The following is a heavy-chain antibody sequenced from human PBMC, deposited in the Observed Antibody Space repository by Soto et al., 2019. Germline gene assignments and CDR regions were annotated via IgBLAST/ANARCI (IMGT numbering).Heavy chain of an antibody. CDR3: AKETSVSGIAGFDY. Sequence: GGSLRLSCAASGFTFSSYGMHWVRQAPGKGLEWVAVISYDGSNKYYADSVKGRFTISRDNSKNTLYLQMNSLRAEDTAVYYCAKETSVSGIAGFDYWGQGTLVTVSS. CDR1: GFTFSSYG. V-gene: IGHV3-30*18. J-gene: IGHJ4*02. CDR2: ISYDGSNK. D-gene: IGHD6-13*01.